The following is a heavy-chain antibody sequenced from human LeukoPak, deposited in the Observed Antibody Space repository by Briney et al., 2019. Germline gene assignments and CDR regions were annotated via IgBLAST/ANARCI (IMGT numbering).Heavy chain of an antibody. D-gene: IGHD1-26*01. CDR3: ARGGNYWPQWWFDP. CDR1: GGSIGSHY. CDR2: IYYSGST. Sequence: PSETLSLTCTVSGGSIGSHYWSWIRQPPGKGLEWIGYIYYSGSTSYNPSLKSRVTMSLDASKNQFSLELNSVTPADTAVYYCARGGNYWPQWWFDPWGRGTLVSVSS. J-gene: IGHJ5*02. V-gene: IGHV4-59*11.